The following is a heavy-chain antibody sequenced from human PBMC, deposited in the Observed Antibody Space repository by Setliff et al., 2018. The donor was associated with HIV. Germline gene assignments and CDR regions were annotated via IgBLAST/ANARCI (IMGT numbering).Heavy chain of an antibody. D-gene: IGHD2-8*02. CDR2: INHSGST. CDR1: GGSFNGYS. Sequence: SQTLSLTCAVYGGSFNGYSWTWSRQPPGKGLEWIGGINHSGSTNYNPSLKSRVTRSVDTSKTQFSLKLGSVTAADTAVYYCARVSSTYWYSIFRNYYYHMDVWGKGTTVTVSS. CDR3: ARVSSTYWYSIFRNYYYHMDV. J-gene: IGHJ6*03. V-gene: IGHV4-34*01.